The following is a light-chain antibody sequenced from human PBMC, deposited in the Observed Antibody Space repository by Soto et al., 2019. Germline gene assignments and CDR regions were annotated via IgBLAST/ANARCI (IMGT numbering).Light chain of an antibody. Sequence: QSALTQPASVSGSPGQSITIFCTGTSSDIGGYNYVSWYQQHPGKAPKLMIYHVSNRPSGVSSRFSGSKSGNTASLTISGLQAEDEADYYCNSYTSSSTLVFGGGTKLTVL. CDR2: HVS. V-gene: IGLV2-14*01. CDR1: SSDIGGYNY. CDR3: NSYTSSSTLV. J-gene: IGLJ2*01.